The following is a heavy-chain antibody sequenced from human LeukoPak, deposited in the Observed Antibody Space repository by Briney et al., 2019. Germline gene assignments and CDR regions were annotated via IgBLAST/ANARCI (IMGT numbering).Heavy chain of an antibody. CDR2: IYYSGST. CDR3: ARDDYNWNFDY. J-gene: IGHJ4*02. D-gene: IGHD1-20*01. V-gene: IGHV4-39*07. CDR1: GGSISSSSYY. Sequence: PSETLFLTCTVSGGSISSSSYYWGWIRQPPGKGLEWIGSIYYSGSTYYNPSLKSRVTISVDTSKNQFSLKLSSVTAADTAVYYCARDDYNWNFDYWGQGTLVTVSS.